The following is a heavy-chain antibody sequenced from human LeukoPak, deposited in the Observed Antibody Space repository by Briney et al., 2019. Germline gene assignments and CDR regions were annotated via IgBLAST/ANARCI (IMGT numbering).Heavy chain of an antibody. D-gene: IGHD2-15*01. CDR3: ARGMGYCSGGSCSLYYYYYMDV. CDR1: GGSFSGYY. CDR2: INHSGST. J-gene: IGHJ6*03. V-gene: IGHV4-34*01. Sequence: SEALSLTCAVYGGSFSGYYWSWIRQPPGKGLEWIGEINHSGSTNYNPSLKSRVTISVDTSKNQFSLKLSSVTAADTAVYYCARGMGYCSGGSCSLYYYYYMDVWGKGTTVTVSS.